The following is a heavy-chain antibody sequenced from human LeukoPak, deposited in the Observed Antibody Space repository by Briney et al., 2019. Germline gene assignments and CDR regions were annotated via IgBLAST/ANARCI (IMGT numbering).Heavy chain of an antibody. CDR1: GFTVSSNY. J-gene: IGHJ6*02. V-gene: IGHV3-64*01. Sequence: GGSLRLSCAASGFTVSSNYMSWVRQAPGKGLEYVSAISSNGGSTYYANSVKGRFTISRDNSKNTLYLQMGSLRAEDMAVYYCARVGGVQSYYYYGMDVWGQGTTVTVSS. CDR2: ISSNGGST. D-gene: IGHD2-8*01. CDR3: ARVGGVQSYYYYGMDV.